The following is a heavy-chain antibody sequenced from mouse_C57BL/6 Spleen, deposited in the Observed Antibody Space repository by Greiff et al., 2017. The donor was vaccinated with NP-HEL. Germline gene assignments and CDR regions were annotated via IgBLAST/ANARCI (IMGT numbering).Heavy chain of an antibody. CDR3: AREEDDGYYGPWFAY. D-gene: IGHD2-3*01. Sequence: EVQLQQSGPELVKPGASVKISCKASGYTFTDYYMNWVKQSNGKSLEWIGVINPNYGTTSYNQKFKGKATLTVDQSSSTAYMQLNSLTSEDSAVYYCAREEDDGYYGPWFAYWGQGTLVTVSA. J-gene: IGHJ3*01. CDR1: GYTFTDYY. V-gene: IGHV1-39*01. CDR2: INPNYGTT.